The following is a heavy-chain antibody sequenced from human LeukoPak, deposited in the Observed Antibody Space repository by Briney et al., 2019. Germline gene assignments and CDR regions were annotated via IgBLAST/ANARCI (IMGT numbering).Heavy chain of an antibody. CDR3: ARDGYNYGYPYLDY. J-gene: IGHJ4*02. Sequence: ASVKVSCKASGYTFTDYYIRWLRQAPGQGLRWMGWINPKNGDTHYAHKFQGRVTMTKDTSISTAYMELTRLTSDDTAVYYCARDGYNYGYPYLDYWGQGTLVTVSS. D-gene: IGHD5-18*01. CDR1: GYTFTDYY. V-gene: IGHV1-2*07. CDR2: INPKNGDT.